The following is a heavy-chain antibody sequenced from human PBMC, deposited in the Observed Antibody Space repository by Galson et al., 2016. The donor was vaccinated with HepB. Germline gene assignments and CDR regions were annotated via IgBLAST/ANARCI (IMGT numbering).Heavy chain of an antibody. D-gene: IGHD7-27*01. Sequence: SVKVSCKASGYTFSSYDLNWVRQATRQGLDWIGWMTPNSGKTGYAQKFQGRVTLIRDTSISTAYMELTGLGSEDTAVYFLARNIYGTGDFDYWGQGTLVTVSS. CDR3: ARNIYGTGDFDY. CDR1: GYTFSSYD. CDR2: MTPNSGKT. V-gene: IGHV1-8*01. J-gene: IGHJ4*02.